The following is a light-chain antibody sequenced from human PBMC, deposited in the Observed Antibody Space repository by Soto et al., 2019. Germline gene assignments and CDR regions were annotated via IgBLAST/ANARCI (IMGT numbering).Light chain of an antibody. CDR2: VAS. CDR3: QQYNNWPR. V-gene: IGKV3-15*01. J-gene: IGKJ1*01. Sequence: EIVMTQSPATLSVSPGERATLSCRASQSVSSNLAWYQQKPGQAPRLLIYVASPRATGIPARFSGSGSGTEFTLTSISLQSEDFAVYDFQQYNNWPRFGQGTKVEIK. CDR1: QSVSSN.